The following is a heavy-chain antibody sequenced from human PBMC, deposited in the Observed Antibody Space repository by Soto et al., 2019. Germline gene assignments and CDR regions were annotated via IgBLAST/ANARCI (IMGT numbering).Heavy chain of an antibody. CDR1: GGTFSSYA. CDR2: IIPIFGTA. Sequence: SVKVSCKASGGTFSSYAISWVRQAPGQGLEWMGGIIPIFGTANYAQKFQGRVTITADESTSTAYMELSSLRSEDTAVYYCARIYGGNVPHFDYWGQGTLVTVSS. J-gene: IGHJ4*02. V-gene: IGHV1-69*13. CDR3: ARIYGGNVPHFDY. D-gene: IGHD4-17*01.